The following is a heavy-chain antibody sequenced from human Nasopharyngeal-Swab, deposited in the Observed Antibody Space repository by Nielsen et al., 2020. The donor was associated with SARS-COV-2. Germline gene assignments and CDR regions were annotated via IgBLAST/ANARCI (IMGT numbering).Heavy chain of an antibody. V-gene: IGHV3-7*01. CDR3: AGRNRGHDPPRFPA. J-gene: IGHJ4*02. Sequence: GGSLRLSCAASGFTFSNYWMSWVRQAPGKGLEWVANIKQDGSEKYYVDSVKGRFTISRDNAKNSLYLQMNSLRAEDTAVYYCAGRNRGHDPPRFPARGQGTLVTVSS. CDR1: GFTFSNYW. CDR2: IKQDGSEK. D-gene: IGHD1-1*01.